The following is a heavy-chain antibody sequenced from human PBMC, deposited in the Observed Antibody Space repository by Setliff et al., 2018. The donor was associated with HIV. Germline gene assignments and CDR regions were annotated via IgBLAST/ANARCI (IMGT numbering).Heavy chain of an antibody. CDR3: ATSDYGGGSGHFQH. Sequence: PGESLKISCKGSGYFFPGSWIAWVRQMPGKGLEWMGIIYPGDSETRYSPSFQGQVTMFAGKSISTAYLQWSSLKASDTALYYCATSDYGGGSGHFQHWGQGSLVTVSS. CDR2: IYPGDSET. J-gene: IGHJ1*01. V-gene: IGHV5-51*01. CDR1: GYFFPGSW. D-gene: IGHD4-17*01.